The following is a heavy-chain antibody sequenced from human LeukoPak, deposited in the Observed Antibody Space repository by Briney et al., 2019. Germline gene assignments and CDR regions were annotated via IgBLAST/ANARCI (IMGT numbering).Heavy chain of an antibody. Sequence: SLRLSCAASGFTCDDYAMHRVRQAPGKGLEWVSGTSCNSGSIGYADSVKGRFTISRDNAKNSLYLQMNSLRAEDTALYYCAKDLAAAAPPYYYYGMDVWGQGTTVTVSS. CDR1: GFTCDDYA. V-gene: IGHV3-9*01. D-gene: IGHD6-13*01. CDR3: AKDLAAAAPPYYYYGMDV. J-gene: IGHJ6*02. CDR2: TSCNSGSI.